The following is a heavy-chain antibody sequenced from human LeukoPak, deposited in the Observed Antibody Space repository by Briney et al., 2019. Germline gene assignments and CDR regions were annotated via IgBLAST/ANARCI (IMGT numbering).Heavy chain of an antibody. V-gene: IGHV3-23*01. D-gene: IGHD4-17*01. CDR2: ISGSGGST. CDR1: GFTFSSYA. Sequence: PGGSLRLSCAASGFTFSSYAMSWVRQAPGKGLEWVSAISGSGGSTYYADPVKGRFTISRDNSKNTLYLQMNSLRAEDTAVYYCARDAPSDYGDYEGSGSLDYWGQGTLVTVSS. CDR3: ARDAPSDYGDYEGSGSLDY. J-gene: IGHJ4*02.